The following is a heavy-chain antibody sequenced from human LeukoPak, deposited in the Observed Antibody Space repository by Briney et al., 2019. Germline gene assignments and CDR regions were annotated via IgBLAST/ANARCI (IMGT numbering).Heavy chain of an antibody. CDR1: GFTFSPLG. CDR2: ISSGTSTT. CDR3: ARGRGLTLSYHYFDY. D-gene: IGHD3-10*01. V-gene: IGHV3-48*02. J-gene: IGHJ4*02. Sequence: HPGGSLRLSCAASGFTFSPLGMNWVRQAPGRGLEWVSYISSGTSTTYYADSVKGRFTISRDNAKNSLYLQMNSLRDEDTAVYYCARGRGLTLSYHYFDYWGQGTLVTVSS.